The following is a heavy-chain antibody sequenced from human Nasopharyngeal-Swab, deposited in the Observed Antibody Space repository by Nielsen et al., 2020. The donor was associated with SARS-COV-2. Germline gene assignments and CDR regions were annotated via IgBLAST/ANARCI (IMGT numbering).Heavy chain of an antibody. CDR2: INTNTGNP. D-gene: IGHD3-3*01. V-gene: IGHV7-4-1*02. CDR1: GYTFISYA. CDR3: AREEGITIFGVPIGFGYYGMDV. J-gene: IGHJ6*02. Sequence: ASVKVSCKASGYTFISYAMNWVRQAPGQGLEMGWINTNTGNPTYAQGFTGRVVLSLDTSVSTAYLQISSLKAEDTAVYYCAREEGITIFGVPIGFGYYGMDVWGQGTTVTVSS.